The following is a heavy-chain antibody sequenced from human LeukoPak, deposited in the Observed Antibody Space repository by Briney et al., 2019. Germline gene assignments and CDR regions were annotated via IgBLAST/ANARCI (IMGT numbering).Heavy chain of an antibody. CDR1: GGSISSSSYY. CDR2: IYYSGST. D-gene: IGHD2-2*01. Sequence: ASETLSLTCTVSGGSISSSSYYWGWIRQPPEKGLEWIGSIYYSGSTYYNPSLKSRVTISVDTSKNQFSLKLSSVTAADTAVYYCARASSTSSWVWFDPWGQGTLVTVSS. J-gene: IGHJ5*02. CDR3: ARASSTSSWVWFDP. V-gene: IGHV4-39*07.